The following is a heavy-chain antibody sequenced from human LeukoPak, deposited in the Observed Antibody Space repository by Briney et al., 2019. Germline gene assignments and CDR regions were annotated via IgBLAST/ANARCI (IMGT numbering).Heavy chain of an antibody. J-gene: IGHJ4*02. CDR3: ASGPSTGVHRGYIVS. D-gene: IGHD1-1*01. V-gene: IGHV3-30-3*01. CDR2: ISHDGGNT. Sequence: GGSLRLSCAASGFTFSSYAMHWVRRAPGRGLEWVAIISHDGGNTYYADSVKGRFSISRDNSKNTVSLQMNSLRTEDTAVFYCASGPSTGVHRGYIVSWGQGTLVTVSS. CDR1: GFTFSSYA.